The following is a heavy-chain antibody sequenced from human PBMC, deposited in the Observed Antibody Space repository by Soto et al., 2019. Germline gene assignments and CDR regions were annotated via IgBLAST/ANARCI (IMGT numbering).Heavy chain of an antibody. J-gene: IGHJ4*02. CDR2: ISYDGSNK. D-gene: IGHD3-22*01. V-gene: IGHV3-30*18. Sequence: GGSLRLSCAASGFTFSSYGMHWVRQAPGKGLEWVAVISYDGSNKYYADSVKGRFTISRDNYKNTLYLQMNSLRAEDTAVYYCAKTYDSSGYWDPPDYWGQGTLVTVSS. CDR1: GFTFSSYG. CDR3: AKTYDSSGYWDPPDY.